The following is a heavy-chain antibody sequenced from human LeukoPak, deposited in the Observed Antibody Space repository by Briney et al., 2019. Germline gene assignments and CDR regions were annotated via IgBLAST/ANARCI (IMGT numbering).Heavy chain of an antibody. V-gene: IGHV3-15*01. CDR1: GFTFSNAW. D-gene: IGHD2-2*01. J-gene: IGHJ4*02. CDR3: TTDCLSCCSSTSCCGDDY. CDR2: IKSKTDGGTT. Sequence: GGSLRLSCAASGFTFSNAWMSWVRQAPGKGLEWVGRIKSKTDGGTTDYAAPVKGRFTISRDDSKNTLYLQMNSLKTEDTAVYYCTTDCLSCCSSTSCCGDDYWGQGTLVTVSS.